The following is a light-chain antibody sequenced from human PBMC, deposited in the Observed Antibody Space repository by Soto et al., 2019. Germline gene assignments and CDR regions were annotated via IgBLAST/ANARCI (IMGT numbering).Light chain of an antibody. Sequence: QSVLTQPPSVSAAPGQKVTISCSGSSSNIGNNYVSWYQQLPGTAPKLLIYENNKRPSGIPDRFSGSKSGTSATLGITGPQTGDEADYYCGTWDSSLSVDVFGGGTKVTVL. J-gene: IGLJ1*01. CDR2: ENN. CDR1: SSNIGNNY. CDR3: GTWDSSLSVDV. V-gene: IGLV1-51*02.